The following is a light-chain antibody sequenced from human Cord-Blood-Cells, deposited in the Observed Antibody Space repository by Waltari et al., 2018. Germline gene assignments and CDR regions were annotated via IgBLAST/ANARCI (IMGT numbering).Light chain of an antibody. J-gene: IGKJ1*01. V-gene: IGKV3-15*01. CDR1: QSVSSN. CDR3: QQYNNWPRWT. Sequence: TQSPATLSVSPGERATLSCRASQSVSSNLAWYQQKPGQAPRLLIYGASTRATGIPARFSGSGSGTEFTLTISSLQSEDFAVYYCQQYNNWPRWTFGQGTKVEIK. CDR2: GAS.